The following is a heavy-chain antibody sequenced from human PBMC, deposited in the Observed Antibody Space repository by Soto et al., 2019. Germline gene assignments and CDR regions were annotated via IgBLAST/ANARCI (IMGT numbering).Heavy chain of an antibody. CDR2: ISGYNGDT. CDR1: GYTFSRYG. Sequence: GASVKVSCKASGYTFSRYGISWVRQAPGQGLEWMGWISGYNGDTKYAQKVQGRVTMTIDTSTYTAYMELRSLRSDDTAVYYCARDGYYDSSGYRSDFDYWGQGTLVTVSS. CDR3: ARDGYYDSSGYRSDFDY. J-gene: IGHJ4*02. V-gene: IGHV1-18*01. D-gene: IGHD3-22*01.